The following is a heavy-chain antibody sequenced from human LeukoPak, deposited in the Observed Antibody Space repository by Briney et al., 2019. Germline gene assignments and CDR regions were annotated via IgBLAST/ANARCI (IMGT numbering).Heavy chain of an antibody. CDR3: TKGRSNHY. D-gene: IGHD3-10*01. V-gene: IGHV3-7*01. Sequence: GGSLRLSCAASGSTFSDFWMGWVRQAPGKGLEWVANINQDGSENYCVDSVKGRFTISRDNAKNSLYLQMNSLRAEDTAVYYCTKGRSNHYWGQGTLVTVST. CDR1: GSTFSDFW. J-gene: IGHJ4*02. CDR2: INQDGSEN.